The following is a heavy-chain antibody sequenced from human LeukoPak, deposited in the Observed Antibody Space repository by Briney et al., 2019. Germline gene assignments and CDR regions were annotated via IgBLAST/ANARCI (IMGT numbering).Heavy chain of an antibody. D-gene: IGHD4/OR15-4a*01. CDR2: LYSGGTT. Sequence: GGSLRLSCAASGFTDSSNYMSWVRQAPGKGQEWVSALYSGGTTYYADSVKGRFTISTDNSKNTLYLQMNSLRGEDTAVYYCARQSSRLTIFDYWGQGTLVTVSS. V-gene: IGHV3-53*01. CDR3: ARQSSRLTIFDY. J-gene: IGHJ4*02. CDR1: GFTDSSNY.